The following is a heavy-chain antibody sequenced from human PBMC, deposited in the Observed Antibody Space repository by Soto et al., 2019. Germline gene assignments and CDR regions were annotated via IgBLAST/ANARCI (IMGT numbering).Heavy chain of an antibody. CDR3: ATNNVDYCSDARCYRSCYFEN. Sequence: PGGSLRLSCAASGFTFNTYSMNWVRQAPGKGLEWISYISGGSSSIYYADSVKGRFTISRDNAKNSLYLQMNSLRAEDTAVYYCATNNVDYCSDARCYRSCYFENWGKGTPVTVSS. V-gene: IGHV3-48*01. J-gene: IGHJ4*02. D-gene: IGHD2-15*01. CDR1: GFTFNTYS. CDR2: ISGGSSSI.